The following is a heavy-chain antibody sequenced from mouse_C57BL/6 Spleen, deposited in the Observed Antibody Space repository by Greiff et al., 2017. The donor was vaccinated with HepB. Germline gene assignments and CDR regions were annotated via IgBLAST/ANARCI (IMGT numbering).Heavy chain of an antibody. J-gene: IGHJ3*01. Sequence: QVQLKESGPELVKPGASVKISCKASGYAFSSSWMNWVKQRPGKGLEWIGRIYPGDGDTNYNGKFKGKATLTADKSSSTAYMQLSSLTSEDSAVYFCAREGQLRLHSWFAYWGQGTLVTVSA. D-gene: IGHD3-2*02. CDR3: AREGQLRLHSWFAY. CDR2: IYPGDGDT. V-gene: IGHV1-82*01. CDR1: GYAFSSSW.